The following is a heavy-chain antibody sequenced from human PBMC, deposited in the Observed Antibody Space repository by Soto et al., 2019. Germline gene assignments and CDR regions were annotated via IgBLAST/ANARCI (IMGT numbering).Heavy chain of an antibody. CDR2: ISLSTNYI. CDR3: ARDSRLRVRGVMGGFVGLDV. D-gene: IGHD3-10*01. J-gene: IGHJ6*02. V-gene: IGHV3-21*02. CDR1: RFICSSST. Sequence: EVPLVESGGGLVKSGGSLRLSCAASRFICSSSTMNWVRQAPGKGLEWVSSISLSTNYIYYADSVRGRFTISRDNAKNSVYLQMTGLRAEDSAVYYCARDSRLRVRGVMGGFVGLDVWGQGSTVTVSS.